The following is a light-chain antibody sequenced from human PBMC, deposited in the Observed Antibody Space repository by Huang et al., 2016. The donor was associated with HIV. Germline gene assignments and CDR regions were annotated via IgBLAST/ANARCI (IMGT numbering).Light chain of an antibody. CDR1: QSVSNY. CDR3: QQRSDWPPWT. CDR2: DAS. Sequence: EIVLTQSPATLSLSPGERATLSCRASQSVSNYLAWYQQKPGQAPRLLIYDASNRATGTPARFSGSGSGTDFTLTISSLEPEDLAVYYCQQRSDWPPWTFGQGTKVEIK. J-gene: IGKJ1*01. V-gene: IGKV3-11*01.